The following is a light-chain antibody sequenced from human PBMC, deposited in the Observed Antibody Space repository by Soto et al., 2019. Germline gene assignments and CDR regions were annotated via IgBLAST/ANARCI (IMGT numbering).Light chain of an antibody. CDR2: EVS. V-gene: IGLV2-14*01. CDR3: SSYTSSSTXV. CDR1: SSDVGGYNY. J-gene: IGLJ1*01. Sequence: QSALTQPASVSGSPGQSITISCTGTSSDVGGYNYVSWYQQHPGKAPKLMIYEVSNRPSGVSNRFSGSKSGNTASLTISGLQAEDEADYYCSSYTSSSTXVFGTGTKVNV.